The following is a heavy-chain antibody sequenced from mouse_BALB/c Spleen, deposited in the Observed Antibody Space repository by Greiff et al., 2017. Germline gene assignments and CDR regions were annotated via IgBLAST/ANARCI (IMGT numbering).Heavy chain of an antibody. CDR3: ARNRDRYDDYAMDY. D-gene: IGHD2-14*01. CDR2: IWSGGST. Sequence: VKLVESGPGLVQPSQSLSITCTVSGFSLTSYGVHWVRQSPGKGLEWLGVIWSGGSTDYNAAFISRLSISKDNSKSQVFFKMNSLQANDTAIYYWARNRDRYDDYAMDYWGQGTSVTVSS. J-gene: IGHJ4*01. CDR1: GFSLTSYG. V-gene: IGHV2-2*02.